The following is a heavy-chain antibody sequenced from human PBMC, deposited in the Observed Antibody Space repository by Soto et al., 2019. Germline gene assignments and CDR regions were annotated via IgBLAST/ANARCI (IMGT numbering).Heavy chain of an antibody. CDR2: IDPSDSYT. V-gene: IGHV5-10-1*03. J-gene: IGHJ4*02. CDR3: VRHGNGTPFYFAF. CDR1: GYRFINYW. Sequence: EVQLVQSGAEVKKPGESLRLSCQGSGYRFINYWISWLRQMPGKGLEWVGRIDPSDSYTVYSPSFQGHVTISIDTAINTAFLEWRSLQASDTAMYYCVRHGNGTPFYFAFWARGTLVPVSS. D-gene: IGHD1-26*01.